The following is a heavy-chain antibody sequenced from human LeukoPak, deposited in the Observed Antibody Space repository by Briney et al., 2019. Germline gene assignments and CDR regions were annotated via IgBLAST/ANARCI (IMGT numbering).Heavy chain of an antibody. CDR2: INHSGST. D-gene: IGHD3-9*01. CDR3: ARSRQTRRPISLTGYHHYFDY. Sequence: SETLSLTCAVYGGSLSGYYWSWIRQPPGKGLEWIGEINHSGSTNYNPSLKSRVTISVDTAKNQFSLKLSSVTDADTAVYYCARSRQTRRPISLTGYHHYFDYWGHGTLVTVSS. J-gene: IGHJ4*01. V-gene: IGHV4-34*01. CDR1: GGSLSGYY.